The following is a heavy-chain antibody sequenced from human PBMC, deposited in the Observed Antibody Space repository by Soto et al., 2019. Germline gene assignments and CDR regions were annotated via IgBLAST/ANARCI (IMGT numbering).Heavy chain of an antibody. V-gene: IGHV1-69*01. CDR3: ARGIGISVNAMDV. Sequence: QVQLVQSGAEVKKPGSSVKVSCKASGGTSSSYAINWVRQAPGQGLEWMGGIIPIFGTANYAQKLQGSVTIIADESTSTSYIELGSLRSEDTAVYYCARGIGISVNAMDVWGQGTTVTVSS. J-gene: IGHJ6*02. CDR2: IIPIFGTA. D-gene: IGHD3-3*02. CDR1: GGTSSSYA.